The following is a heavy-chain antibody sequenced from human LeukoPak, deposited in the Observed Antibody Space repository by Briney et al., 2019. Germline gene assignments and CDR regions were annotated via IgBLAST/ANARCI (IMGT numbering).Heavy chain of an antibody. Sequence: AASVKVSCKASGYTFTSYAMNWVRQAPGQGLEWMGWINTNTGNPTYAQGFTGRFVFSLDTSVSTAYLQISSLKAEDTAVYYCARRIPGIAAAGTGNLNWFDPWGQGTLVTVSS. CDR3: ARRIPGIAAAGTGNLNWFDP. V-gene: IGHV7-4-1*02. J-gene: IGHJ5*02. CDR1: GYTFTSYA. D-gene: IGHD6-13*01. CDR2: INTNTGNP.